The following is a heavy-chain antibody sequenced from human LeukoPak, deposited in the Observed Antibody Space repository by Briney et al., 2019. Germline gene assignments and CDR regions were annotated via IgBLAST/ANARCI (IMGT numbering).Heavy chain of an antibody. CDR1: GITLSNYG. D-gene: IGHD3-10*01. J-gene: IGHJ4*02. CDR3: AKRGVVIRVVLVGFHKEAYYFDS. V-gene: IGHV3-23*01. Sequence: GGSLRLSCAVSGITLSNYGLSWVRQAPGKGLEWVAGISGSGGRTNYADSVKGRFTISRDSPKNALYLQMNCLRDEDTAVYFCAKRGVVIRVVLVGFHKEAYYFDSWGQGALVTVSS. CDR2: ISGSGGRT.